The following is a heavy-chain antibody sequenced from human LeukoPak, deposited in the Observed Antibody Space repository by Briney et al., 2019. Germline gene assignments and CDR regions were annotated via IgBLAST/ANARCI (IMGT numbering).Heavy chain of an antibody. V-gene: IGHV3-48*01. D-gene: IGHD6-13*01. CDR3: ARGKQQLVRRDNWFDP. Sequence: GGSLRLSCAASGFTFSSYRMNWVRQAPGKGLEWVSYISSSSRTIYYADSVKGRFTISRDNAKNSLYLQMNSLRAEDTAVYYCARGKQQLVRRDNWFDPWGQGTLVTVSS. CDR2: ISSSSRTI. J-gene: IGHJ5*02. CDR1: GFTFSSYR.